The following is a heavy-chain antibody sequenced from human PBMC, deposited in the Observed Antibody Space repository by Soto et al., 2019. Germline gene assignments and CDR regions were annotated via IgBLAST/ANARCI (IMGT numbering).Heavy chain of an antibody. CDR2: INHSGST. CDR3: ARKRVLTSFASGYYNY. V-gene: IGHV4-34*01. J-gene: IGHJ4*02. D-gene: IGHD3-22*01. Sequence: SETLSLTCAVYGGSFSGYYWSWIRQPPGKGLEWIGEINHSGSTNYNPSLKSRVTISVDTSKNQFSLKLSSVTAADTAVYYCARKRVLTSFASGYYNYWGQGTLVTVSS. CDR1: GGSFSGYY.